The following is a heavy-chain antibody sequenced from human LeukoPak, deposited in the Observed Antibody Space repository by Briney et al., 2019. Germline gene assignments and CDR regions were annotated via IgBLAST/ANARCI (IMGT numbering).Heavy chain of an antibody. V-gene: IGHV1-18*01. D-gene: IGHD4-17*01. CDR1: GYTFTSYG. Sequence: ASVKVSCKASGYTFTSYGISWVRQAPGQGLEWMGWISAYNGNTNYAQKLTMTTDTSTSTAYMELRSLRSDDTAVYYCARVTTVTTTSFKTSDNWFDPWGQGTLVTVSS. J-gene: IGHJ5*02. CDR3: ARVTTVTTTSFKTSDNWFDP. CDR2: ISAYNGNT.